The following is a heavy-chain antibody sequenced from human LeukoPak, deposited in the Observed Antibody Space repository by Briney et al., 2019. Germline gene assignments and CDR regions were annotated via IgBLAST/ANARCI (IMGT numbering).Heavy chain of an antibody. V-gene: IGHV3-30-3*01. CDR1: GFTFSSYA. J-gene: IGHJ6*02. CDR3: ARDLYYYDSSGYQAPHYYYYYGMDV. CDR2: ISYDGSNK. Sequence: QTGRSLRLSCAASGFTFSSYAMHWVRQAPGKGLEWVAVISYDGSNKYHADSVKGRITISRDNSKNTLYLQMNSLRAEDTAVYYCARDLYYYDSSGYQAPHYYYYYGMDVWAKGPRSPSP. D-gene: IGHD3-22*01.